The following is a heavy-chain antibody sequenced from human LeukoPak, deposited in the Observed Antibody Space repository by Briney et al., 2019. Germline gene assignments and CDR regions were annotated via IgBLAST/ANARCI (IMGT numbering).Heavy chain of an antibody. CDR1: GFTFSSYM. CDR2: IKPDGGEK. V-gene: IGHV3-7*01. Sequence: TGGSLRLSCAASGFTFSSYMMTWVRQAPGKGLEWVANIKPDGGEKFYVDSVRGRFTISRDNAKNSLYLQMNSLRAEDTAVYYCARGDGSYVYWGQGTLVTVSS. CDR3: ARGDGSYVY. J-gene: IGHJ4*02. D-gene: IGHD1-26*01.